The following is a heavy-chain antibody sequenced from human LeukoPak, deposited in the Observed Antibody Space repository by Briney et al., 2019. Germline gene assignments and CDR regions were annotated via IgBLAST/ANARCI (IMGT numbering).Heavy chain of an antibody. CDR3: ARDLGVATRTEGYNWFDP. V-gene: IGHV4-4*07. CDR2: IYTSGST. CDR1: GGSISSYY. Sequence: PSETLSLTCTVSGGSISSYYWSWIRQPAGKGLEWIGRIYTSGSTNYNPSLKSRVTMSVDTSKNQFSLKLSSVTAADTAVYYCARDLGVATRTEGYNWFDPWGQGTLVTVSS. J-gene: IGHJ5*02. D-gene: IGHD5-12*01.